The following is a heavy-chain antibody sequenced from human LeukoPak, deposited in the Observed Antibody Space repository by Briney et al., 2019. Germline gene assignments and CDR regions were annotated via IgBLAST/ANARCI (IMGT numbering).Heavy chain of an antibody. V-gene: IGHV3-33*01. CDR3: ARELDGSYSDAFDI. CDR1: GFTFSTFA. D-gene: IGHD1-26*01. Sequence: GGSLRLSCTGSGFTFSTFALHWVRQAPGKGLEWVAIIWFDGSNRYYADSVKGRFTISRDNSKNTLYLQMNSLRAEDTALYYCARELDGSYSDAFDIWGQGTMVTVSS. CDR2: IWFDGSNR. J-gene: IGHJ3*02.